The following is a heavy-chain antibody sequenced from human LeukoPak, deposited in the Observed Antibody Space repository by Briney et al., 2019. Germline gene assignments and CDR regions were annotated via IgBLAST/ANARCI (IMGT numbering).Heavy chain of an antibody. V-gene: IGHV3-15*07. CDR1: GFTFSNAW. CDR3: STGNQYDFWSDYPPFDY. Sequence: GGSLRLSCAASGFTFSNAWMSWVRQAPGKGLEWVGRIKSKTDDGTTDYAAPVKGRFTISRDDSKNTLYLQMSSLKTEDTAVYYCSTGNQYDFWSDYPPFDYWGQGTLVTVSS. D-gene: IGHD3-3*01. CDR2: IKSKTDDGTT. J-gene: IGHJ4*02.